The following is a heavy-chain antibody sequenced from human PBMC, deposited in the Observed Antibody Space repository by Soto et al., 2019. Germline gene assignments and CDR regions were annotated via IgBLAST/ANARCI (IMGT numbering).Heavy chain of an antibody. CDR2: ISSSGSTM. CDR1: GFAFSNYE. D-gene: IGHD2-8*01. V-gene: IGHV3-48*03. J-gene: IGHJ4*02. CDR3: VRGGVY. Sequence: GGSLRLSCGASGFAFSNYEMNWVRQAPGKGLEWVSYISSSGSTMYYADSVKGRFTISRDNAKNSLYLQMNSLKVEDTAVYYCVRGGVYWGQGTLVTVSS.